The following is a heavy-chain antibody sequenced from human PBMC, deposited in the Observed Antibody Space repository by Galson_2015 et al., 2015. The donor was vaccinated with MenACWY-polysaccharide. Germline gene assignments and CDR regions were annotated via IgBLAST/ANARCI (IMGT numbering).Heavy chain of an antibody. CDR3: ARDQATQVPGTRWFGP. CDR2: INAGNDDT. J-gene: IGHJ5*02. Sequence: SVKVSCKASGYTFTTSAIHWVRQAPGQRLEWMGWINAGNDDTKYSQNFQGRVSITTDTSTSTVYMELSSLRLEDTAVYYCARDQATQVPGTRWFGPWGQGTHVIVSS. CDR1: GYTFTTSA. V-gene: IGHV1-3*01. D-gene: IGHD1-1*01.